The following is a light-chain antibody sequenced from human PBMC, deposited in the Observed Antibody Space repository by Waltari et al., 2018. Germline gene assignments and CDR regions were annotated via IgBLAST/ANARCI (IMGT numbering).Light chain of an antibody. J-gene: IGLJ1*01. V-gene: IGLV2-23*01. CDR3: CSYAGNS. Sequence: QSALTQPASVSGSPGQSITISCTGTSSDVENYNLVSWYQQHPGKAPKLMIYEGSKRPSGVSNRCSGSKSGNTASLTISGLQAEDEADYYCCSYAGNSFGTGTKVTVL. CDR2: EGS. CDR1: SSDVENYNL.